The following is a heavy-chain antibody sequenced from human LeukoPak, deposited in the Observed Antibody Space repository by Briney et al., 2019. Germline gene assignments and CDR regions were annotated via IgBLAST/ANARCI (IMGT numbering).Heavy chain of an antibody. V-gene: IGHV3-74*01. Sequence: GGSLRLSCAASGFTFSSYWMHWVRQAPGKGLVWVSHISSDGSTRSYADSVKGRFTISRDNTNNTLYLQMTSLRAEDTAVYYCARDWGGGNDHWGQGTLVTVSS. J-gene: IGHJ5*02. D-gene: IGHD3-16*01. CDR2: ISSDGSTR. CDR3: ARDWGGGNDH. CDR1: GFTFSSYW.